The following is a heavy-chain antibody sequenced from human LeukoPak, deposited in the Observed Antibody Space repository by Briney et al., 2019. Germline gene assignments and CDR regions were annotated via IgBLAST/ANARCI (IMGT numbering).Heavy chain of an antibody. V-gene: IGHV7-4-1*02. CDR3: AKGGWVAVTGMDS. CDR1: GYTFTSYA. J-gene: IGHJ4*02. Sequence: ASVKVSCKASGYTFTSYAMNWVRQAPGQGLEWMGRINTNTGNPTYAQGFTGQFVFSLDTSVSTAYLQISSLKPEDTGVYYCAKGGWVAVTGMDSWGQGTLVTVSS. D-gene: IGHD6-19*01. CDR2: INTNTGNP.